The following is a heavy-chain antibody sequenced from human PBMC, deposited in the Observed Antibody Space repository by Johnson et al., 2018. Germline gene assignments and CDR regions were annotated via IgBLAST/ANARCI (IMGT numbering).Heavy chain of an antibody. J-gene: IGHJ1*01. V-gene: IGHV1-8*01. CDR2: MNPNSGNT. Sequence: QVQLVQSGAEVKKXGASVKVXCKASGYTFASYDINWVRQATRQGLEWMGWMNPNSGNTGYEQKFQGRVTMTRNTSIGTAYMELSSLRSDDTAVYYCASGFRDSSGKEYFQHWGQGTVITVSS. CDR3: ASGFRDSSGKEYFQH. D-gene: IGHD3-22*01. CDR1: GYTFASYD.